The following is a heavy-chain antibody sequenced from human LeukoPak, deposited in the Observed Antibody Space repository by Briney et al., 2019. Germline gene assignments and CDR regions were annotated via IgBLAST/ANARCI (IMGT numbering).Heavy chain of an antibody. D-gene: IGHD3-10*01. Sequence: PGGSLRLSCAASGFTVSTNYMSWVRQAPGKGLEWVSVIFTGGDTYYADSVEGRFTISRDKSKNTVHLEMNSLTAEDTAVYYCARELDYYGSGSSDAFDVWGRGTIVTVSS. CDR1: GFTVSTNY. CDR3: ARELDYYGSGSSDAFDV. J-gene: IGHJ3*01. CDR2: IFTGGDT. V-gene: IGHV3-53*01.